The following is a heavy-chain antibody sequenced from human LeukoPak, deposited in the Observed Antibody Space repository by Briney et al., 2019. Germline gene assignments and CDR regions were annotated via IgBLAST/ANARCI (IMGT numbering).Heavy chain of an antibody. CDR2: IYTSGST. D-gene: IGHD6-6*01. CDR3: ARTRARLDAFDI. V-gene: IGHV4-4*07. CDR1: GGSINSYY. J-gene: IGHJ3*02. Sequence: SETLSLTCTVSGGSINSYYWSWIRQPAGKGLEWIGRIYTSGSTNYNPSLKSRVTISVDTSKNQFSLKLSSVTAADTAVYYCARTRARLDAFDIWGQGTMVTVSS.